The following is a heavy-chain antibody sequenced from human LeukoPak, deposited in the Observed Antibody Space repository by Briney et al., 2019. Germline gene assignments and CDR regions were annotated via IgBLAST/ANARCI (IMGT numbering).Heavy chain of an antibody. CDR3: VRHDSYIPY. D-gene: IGHD5-18*01. CDR1: GFTFNNYA. J-gene: IGHJ4*02. Sequence: GGSLRLSCAASGFTFNNYAMSWVRQARGKGLEWVSGISDSGGSTYYADSVKGRFTISRDNSKNTVHLQLNNLRVDDTAVYFCVRHDSYIPYWGQGTLVTVSS. CDR2: ISDSGGST. V-gene: IGHV3-23*01.